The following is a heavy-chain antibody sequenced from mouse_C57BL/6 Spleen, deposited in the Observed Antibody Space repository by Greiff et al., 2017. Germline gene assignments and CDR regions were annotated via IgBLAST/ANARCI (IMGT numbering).Heavy chain of an antibody. CDR3: AKAYYYGSSLYAMDY. V-gene: IGHV1-22*01. CDR1: GYTFTDYN. D-gene: IGHD1-1*01. J-gene: IGHJ4*01. Sequence: VQLQQSGPELVKPGASVKMSCKASGYTFTDYNMHWVKQSHGKSLEWIGYINPNNGGTSYNQKFKGKATLTVNKSSSTAYMELLSLTSEDSAVYYCAKAYYYGSSLYAMDYWGQGTSVTVSS. CDR2: INPNNGGT.